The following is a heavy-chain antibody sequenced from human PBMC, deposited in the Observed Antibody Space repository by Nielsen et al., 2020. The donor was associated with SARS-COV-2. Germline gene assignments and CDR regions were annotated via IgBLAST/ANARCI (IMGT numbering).Heavy chain of an antibody. Sequence: ASVKVSCKASGYTFTSYGISWVRQAPGQGLEWMGIINPSGGSTSYAQKFQGRVTMTRDTSTSTVYMELSSLRSEDTAVYYCARSLRGAFDYWGQGTLVTVSS. CDR2: INPSGGST. J-gene: IGHJ4*02. V-gene: IGHV1-46*01. CDR1: GYTFTSYG. CDR3: ARSLRGAFDY. D-gene: IGHD3-10*01.